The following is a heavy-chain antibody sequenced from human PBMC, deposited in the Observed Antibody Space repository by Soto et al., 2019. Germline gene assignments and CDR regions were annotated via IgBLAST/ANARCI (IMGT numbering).Heavy chain of an antibody. J-gene: IGHJ4*02. D-gene: IGHD4-17*01. CDR3: AKEPAGGDYLFDY. Sequence: QVQLVESGGGVVQPGRSLRLSCAASGFTFSSYGMHWVRQAPGKGLEWVAVISYDGSNKYYADSVKGRFTISRDNSKNTLYLQMNSLRAEDTAVYYCAKEPAGGDYLFDYWGQGTLVTVSS. V-gene: IGHV3-30*18. CDR1: GFTFSSYG. CDR2: ISYDGSNK.